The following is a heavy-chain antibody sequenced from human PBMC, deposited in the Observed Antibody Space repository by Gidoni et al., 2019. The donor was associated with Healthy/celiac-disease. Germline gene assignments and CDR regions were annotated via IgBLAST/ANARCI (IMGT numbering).Heavy chain of an antibody. CDR3: ARESPPREYDYGDYLGFGDYYYYMDV. J-gene: IGHJ6*03. Sequence: QVQLVQSGAEVKKPGASVKASGKAAGYTVTSYGISWGRQATGQGLEWMGWISAYPCTPNYAPQLQGRVTMTPDTSTSTAYLALRSLRSDDTAVYYCARESPPREYDYGDYLGFGDYYYYMDVWGKGTTVTVSS. V-gene: IGHV1-18*01. CDR2: ISAYPCTP. CDR1: GYTVTSYG. D-gene: IGHD4-17*01.